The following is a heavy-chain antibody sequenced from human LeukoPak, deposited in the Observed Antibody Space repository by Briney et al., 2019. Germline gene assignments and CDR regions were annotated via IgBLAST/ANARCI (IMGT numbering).Heavy chain of an antibody. CDR1: GYTFTSYY. CDR2: INPSGGST. Sequence: ASVKVSCKASGYTFTSYYMHWVRQAPGQGLEWMGIINPSGGSTSYAQKFQGRVTMTRDTSTSTVYMELSSLRSEDTAVYYCARDPLLRFLGWSTLTGWFDPWGQGTLVTVSS. D-gene: IGHD3-3*01. V-gene: IGHV1-46*01. CDR3: ARDPLLRFLGWSTLTGWFDP. J-gene: IGHJ5*02.